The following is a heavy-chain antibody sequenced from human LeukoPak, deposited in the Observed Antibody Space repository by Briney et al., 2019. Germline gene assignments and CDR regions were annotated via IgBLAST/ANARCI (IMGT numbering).Heavy chain of an antibody. CDR3: ARSLTVTTTPLDY. CDR2: INPNSGST. J-gene: IGHJ4*02. D-gene: IGHD4-17*01. CDR1: GYTFTGYY. V-gene: IGHV1-2*02. Sequence: ASVKVSCKASGYTFTGYYLHWVRQAPGQGPEWMGWINPNSGSTNSAQKFPGRVTLTRDTSISTAYMELTSLRSDDTAVYYCARSLTVTTTPLDYRGQGTLVTVSS.